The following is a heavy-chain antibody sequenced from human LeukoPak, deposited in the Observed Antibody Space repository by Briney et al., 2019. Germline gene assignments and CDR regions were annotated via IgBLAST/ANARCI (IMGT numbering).Heavy chain of an antibody. CDR2: IIPILGIA. V-gene: IGHV1-69*04. CDR3: ARGSASDEDAFDI. J-gene: IGHJ3*02. CDR1: GGTFSSYA. Sequence: ASVKVSCKASGGTFSSYAISWVRQAPGQGLEWMGRIIPILGIANYAQKFQGRVTITADKSTSTAYMELSSLRSEDTAVYYCARGSASDEDAFDIWGQGTMVTVSS. D-gene: IGHD2-15*01.